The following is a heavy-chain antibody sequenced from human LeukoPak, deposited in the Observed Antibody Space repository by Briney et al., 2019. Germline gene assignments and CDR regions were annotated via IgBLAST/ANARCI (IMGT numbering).Heavy chain of an antibody. CDR1: GYTFTSYG. CDR3: ARDIVVVPAAICYYDYMDV. J-gene: IGHJ6*03. D-gene: IGHD2-2*01. CDR2: ISAYNGNT. V-gene: IGHV1-18*01. Sequence: ASVKVSCKASGYTFTSYGISWVRQAPGQGLEWMGWISAYNGNTNYAQKLQGRVTMTTDTSTSTAYMELRSLRSDDTAVYYCARDIVVVPAAICYYDYMDVWGKGTTVTVSS.